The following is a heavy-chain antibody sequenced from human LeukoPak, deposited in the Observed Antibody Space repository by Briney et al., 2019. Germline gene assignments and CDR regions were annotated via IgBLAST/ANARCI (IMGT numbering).Heavy chain of an antibody. CDR3: ARAGIVGATRSFDY. Sequence: GGSLRLSCAASGFTFSNYFMHWVRQAPGKGLEWVAVISYDGSNKYYTDSMKGRFTISRDNSKNTLYLQMNSLRSDDTAVYYCARAGIVGATRSFDYWGQGTLVTVSS. D-gene: IGHD1-26*01. CDR1: GFTFSNYF. CDR2: ISYDGSNK. V-gene: IGHV3-30-3*01. J-gene: IGHJ4*02.